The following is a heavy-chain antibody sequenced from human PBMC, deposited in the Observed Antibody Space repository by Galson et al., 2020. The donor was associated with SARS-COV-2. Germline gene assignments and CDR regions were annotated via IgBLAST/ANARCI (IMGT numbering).Heavy chain of an antibody. V-gene: IGHV4-30-4*01. Sequence: SETLSLTCTVSGASVTNGYYYWSWIRQSPGKGLEWIGYIQTSGTTYYNPSLQSRVTISLDKAKNQIYLQLKSVTAADTAVYYCARDHCTNVSCYSGRWVDPWGQGTLLTVSS. J-gene: IGHJ5*02. CDR3: ARDHCTNVSCYSGRWVDP. CDR1: GASVTNGYYY. CDR2: IQTSGTT. D-gene: IGHD2-8*01.